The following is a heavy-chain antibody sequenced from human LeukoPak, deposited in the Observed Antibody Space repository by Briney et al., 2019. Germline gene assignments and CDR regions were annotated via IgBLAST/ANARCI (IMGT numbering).Heavy chain of an antibody. CDR2: IYSGGST. V-gene: IGHV3-66*02. Sequence: PGGSLRLSCAASGFTVGSNYMSWVRQAPGKGLEWVSVIYSGGSTYYADSVKGRFTISRDNSKNTLYLQMNSLRAEDTAVYYCAALQYSYGSYFDYWGQGTLVTVSS. CDR1: GFTVGSNY. D-gene: IGHD5-18*01. CDR3: AALQYSYGSYFDY. J-gene: IGHJ4*02.